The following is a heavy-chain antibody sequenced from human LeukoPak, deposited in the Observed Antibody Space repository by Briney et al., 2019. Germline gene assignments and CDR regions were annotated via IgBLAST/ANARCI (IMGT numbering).Heavy chain of an antibody. D-gene: IGHD4-17*01. CDR1: GFTFTTYA. V-gene: IGHV3-23*01. J-gene: IGHJ4*02. CDR2: ISSSGDSA. CDR3: AKGRNEDGDAALNY. Sequence: TGGSLRLSCAASGFTFTTYAMTWVRQAPGKGLEWVSLISSSGDSAYYADSVKGRFTISRDNSKNTLYLQMNSLRAEDTAAYHCAKGRNEDGDAALNYWGQGTLVTVSS.